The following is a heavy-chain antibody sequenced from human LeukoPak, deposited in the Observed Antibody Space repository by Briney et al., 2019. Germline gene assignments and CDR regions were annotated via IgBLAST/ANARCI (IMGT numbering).Heavy chain of an antibody. V-gene: IGHV4-39*01. CDR2: IYYSGST. CDR3: ARHPFGVVILDY. CDR1: GGSISSSSYY. J-gene: IGHJ4*02. D-gene: IGHD3-3*01. Sequence: SETLTLTCTVSGGSISSSSYYWGWIRQPPGKGLEWIGSIYYSGSTYYNPSLKSRVTISVDTSKNQFSLKLSSVTAADTAVYYCARHPFGVVILDYWGQGTLVTVSS.